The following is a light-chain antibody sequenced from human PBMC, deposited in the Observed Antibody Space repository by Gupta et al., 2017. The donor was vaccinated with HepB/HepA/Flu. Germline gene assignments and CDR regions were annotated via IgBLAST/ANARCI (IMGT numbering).Light chain of an antibody. V-gene: IGLV3-19*01. CDR3: NSRDSSGNHLVV. CDR1: SLRSYY. J-gene: IGLJ2*01. CDR2: GKN. Sequence: SSELTQDPAVSVALGQTVRITCQGDSLRSYYASWYQQKPGQAPVLVIYGKNNRHSGIPDRFSGSSSGNTAALTITGAQAEDEADYYCNSRDSSGNHLVVFGGGTKLTVL.